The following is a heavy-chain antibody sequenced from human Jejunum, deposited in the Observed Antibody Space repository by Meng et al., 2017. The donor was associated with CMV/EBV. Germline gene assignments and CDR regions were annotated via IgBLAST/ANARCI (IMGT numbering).Heavy chain of an antibody. V-gene: IGHV3-49*02. Sequence: RQAPGKGLEWVGFIRRKDYGGTTEYAASVKGRFTISRDDSKSIVYLQMNSLKTGDAGVYYCSRDPANYYASGTYSTDYYYYGLDVWGQGTTVTVSS. D-gene: IGHD3-10*01. J-gene: IGHJ6*02. CDR2: IRRKDYGGTT. CDR3: SRDPANYYASGTYSTDYYYYGLDV.